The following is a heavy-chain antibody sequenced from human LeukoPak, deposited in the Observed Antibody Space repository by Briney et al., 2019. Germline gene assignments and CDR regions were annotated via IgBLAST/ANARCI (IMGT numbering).Heavy chain of an antibody. CDR3: ARLNTDDGDGYHYYLDV. Sequence: SETLSLTCVVSGDSISDYYWTWIRQPPGKGLEWLGYIYYSGSTSYNPSLESRITMSVDTSKNQFSLKLTSVTAADTADYYCARLNTDDGDGYHYYLDVWGKGTTVTVSS. V-gene: IGHV4-59*01. J-gene: IGHJ6*03. D-gene: IGHD4-17*01. CDR2: IYYSGST. CDR1: GDSISDYY.